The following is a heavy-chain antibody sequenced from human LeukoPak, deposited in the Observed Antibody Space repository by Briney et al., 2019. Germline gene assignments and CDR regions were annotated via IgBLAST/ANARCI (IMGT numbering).Heavy chain of an antibody. CDR2: INHSGST. CDR1: GGSFSGYY. Sequence: SETLSLTCAVYGGSFSGYYWSWIRQPPGKGLEWIGEINHSGSTNYNPSLKSRVTISVDTSKNQFSLKLSSVTAADTAVYYCASAQKVGATHSDYWGQGTLVTVSS. CDR3: ASAQKVGATHSDY. V-gene: IGHV4-34*01. J-gene: IGHJ4*02. D-gene: IGHD1-26*01.